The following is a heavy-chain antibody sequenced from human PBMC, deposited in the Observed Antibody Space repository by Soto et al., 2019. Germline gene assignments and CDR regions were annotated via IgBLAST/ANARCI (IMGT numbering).Heavy chain of an antibody. CDR3: ARQVGSVKKVWFDH. CDR1: GGSISSGGYY. V-gene: IGHV4-31*03. D-gene: IGHD1-26*01. CDR2: IYYSGST. Sequence: QVQLQESGPGLVKPSQTLSLTCTVSGGSISSGGYYWSWIRQHPGKGLEWIGYIYYSGSTYYNPSLKSRVTISVDTSKNQFSPKLSSVTAADTAVYYCARQVGSVKKVWFDHWGKGTLVTVSS. J-gene: IGHJ5*02.